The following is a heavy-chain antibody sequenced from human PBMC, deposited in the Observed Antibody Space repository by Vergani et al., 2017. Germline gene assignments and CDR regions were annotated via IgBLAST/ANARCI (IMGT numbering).Heavy chain of an antibody. Sequence: QVTLKESGPALVKPTQTLTLTCTFSGFSLSTSGMRVSWIRQPPGKALEWLARIDWDDDKFYSTSLKTRLTISKDTCKNQVVLTMTNMDPVDTATYYCARSSNWGSTGFDYWGQGTLVTVSS. CDR3: ARSSNWGSTGFDY. CDR1: GFSLSTSGMR. V-gene: IGHV2-70*04. CDR2: IDWDDDK. J-gene: IGHJ4*02. D-gene: IGHD7-27*01.